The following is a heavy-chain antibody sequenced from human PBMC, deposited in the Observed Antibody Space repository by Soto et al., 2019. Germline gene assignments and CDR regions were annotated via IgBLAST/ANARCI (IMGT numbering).Heavy chain of an antibody. CDR3: AREGGRYWTGRSSPVDS. V-gene: IGHV4-39*02. CDR1: GGSISSSSYY. D-gene: IGHD2-15*01. Sequence: QLQLQESGPGLVKPSETLSLTCTVSGGSISSSSYYWGWIRQPPGKVLEWIGSIYYSGNTYYTPPPQTPVTASVVASNNPLSLLPGSVPAAHTALHSCAREGGRYWTGRSSPVDSWGQGTLVTVSS. J-gene: IGHJ5*01. CDR2: IYYSGNT.